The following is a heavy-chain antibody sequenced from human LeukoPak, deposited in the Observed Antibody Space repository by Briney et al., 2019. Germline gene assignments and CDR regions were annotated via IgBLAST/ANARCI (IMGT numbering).Heavy chain of an antibody. D-gene: IGHD2-2*01. Sequence: PSETLSPTCTVSGGSISSYYWSWIRQPPGKGLEWIGYIYYSGSTNYNPSLKSRVTISVDTSKNQFSLKLSSVTAADTAVYYCARVPAATYYFDYWGQGTLVTVSS. V-gene: IGHV4-59*01. J-gene: IGHJ4*02. CDR1: GGSISSYY. CDR3: ARVPAATYYFDY. CDR2: IYYSGST.